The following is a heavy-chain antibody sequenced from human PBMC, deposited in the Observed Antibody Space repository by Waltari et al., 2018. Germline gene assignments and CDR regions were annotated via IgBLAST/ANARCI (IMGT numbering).Heavy chain of an antibody. CDR3: ARGELGLRRFDY. J-gene: IGHJ4*02. D-gene: IGHD7-27*01. CDR2: IYSDGIT. Sequence: VQLQESGPGLVQPSQTLSLPCTVSGDSITSRDYYWTWIRQPAGKGLEWIGYIYSDGITNYNPSLIGRLTMSLDTSKTQFSLKLSFVTAADTAVYYCARGELGLRRFDYWGRGALVTVSS. CDR1: GDSITSRDYY. V-gene: IGHV4-61*09.